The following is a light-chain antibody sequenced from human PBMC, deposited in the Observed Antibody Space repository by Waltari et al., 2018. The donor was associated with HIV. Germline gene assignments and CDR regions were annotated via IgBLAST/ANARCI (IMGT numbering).Light chain of an antibody. Sequence: QSALTQPASVSGSPGQSITISCTGTSSAVGNYNLVSWYQQHPGKAPTLMIYEVSKRPSGVSNRFSGSKSGNTASLTISGLQAEDEADYYCCSYAGSVVFGGGTKLTVL. J-gene: IGLJ2*01. CDR2: EVS. CDR3: CSYAGSVV. V-gene: IGLV2-23*02. CDR1: SSAVGNYNL.